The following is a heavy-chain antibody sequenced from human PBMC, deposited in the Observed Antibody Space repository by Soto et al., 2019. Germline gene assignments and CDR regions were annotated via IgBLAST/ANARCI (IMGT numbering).Heavy chain of an antibody. CDR3: ARPFGGIAFSGDYYHYDLMAF. V-gene: IGHV4-59*01. Sequence: SETLSHTCTVSGGSISRYYWSWIRQPPGKGLEWIGYIYYSGSTNYNPSLKSRVTISVDTSKNQFSLKLSSVTAADTAVYYCARPFGGIAFSGDYYHYDLMAFRAQGTTVTVS. CDR1: GGSISRYY. J-gene: IGHJ6*02. D-gene: IGHD3-3*02. CDR2: IYYSGST.